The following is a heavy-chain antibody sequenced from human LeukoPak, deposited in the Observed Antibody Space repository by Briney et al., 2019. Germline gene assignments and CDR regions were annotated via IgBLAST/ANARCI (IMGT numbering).Heavy chain of an antibody. CDR3: ATNFPIYDYVWAKNY. CDR1: GGSISSNKW. CDR2: IYHSGNS. D-gene: IGHD3-16*01. V-gene: IGHV4-4*02. Sequence: SETLSLTCDVSGGSISSNKWWNWVRQPPGKGLEWIGEIYHSGNSNYNPSLKNRVTISVDKSKNQFSLKLSSVTAADTAVYYCATNFPIYDYVWAKNYWGQGTLVTVSS. J-gene: IGHJ4*02.